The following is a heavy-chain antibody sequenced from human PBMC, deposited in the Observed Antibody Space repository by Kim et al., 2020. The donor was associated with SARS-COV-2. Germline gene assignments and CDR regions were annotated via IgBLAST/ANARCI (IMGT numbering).Heavy chain of an antibody. V-gene: IGHV3-30*04. D-gene: IGHD6-25*01. J-gene: IGHJ4*02. Sequence: GGSLRLSCAASGFSFTSYAMHWVRQAPGKGLEWMAVISTDGNNKYYADSVKGQFTISRDNSKNTLYLQMNSLRAEDTAVYYCARAYNSGWHNFDYWGQGTLVTVSS. CDR1: GFSFTSYA. CDR2: ISTDGNNK. CDR3: ARAYNSGWHNFDY.